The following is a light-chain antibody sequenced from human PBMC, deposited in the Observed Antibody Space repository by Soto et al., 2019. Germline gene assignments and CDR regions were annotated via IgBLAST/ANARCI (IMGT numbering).Light chain of an antibody. J-gene: IGKJ4*01. CDR3: QQRSNWPLT. CDR2: DAS. Sequence: EIVLTQSPATLSLSPGERATLSCRASQSVSSYLAWYQQKPGQAPRLLIYDASNRATGIPARIGGSGSGTDFTLTISGLEPEDFAVYYCQQRSNWPLTFGGGTKVDIK. V-gene: IGKV3-11*01. CDR1: QSVSSY.